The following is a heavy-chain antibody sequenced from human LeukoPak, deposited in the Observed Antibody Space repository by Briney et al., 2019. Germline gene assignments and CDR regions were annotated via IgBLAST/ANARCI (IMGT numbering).Heavy chain of an antibody. V-gene: IGHV4-59*10. J-gene: IGHJ5*02. Sequence: SETLSLTCAVYGGSFSGYYWSWIRQPAGKGLEWIGRIYTSGSTNYNPSLKSRVTISADTSKNQFSLNLSSVTAADTAVYYCARGETSSSWYESSWFDPWGQGTLVTVSS. CDR2: IYTSGST. CDR1: GGSFSGYY. CDR3: ARGETSSSWYESSWFDP. D-gene: IGHD6-13*01.